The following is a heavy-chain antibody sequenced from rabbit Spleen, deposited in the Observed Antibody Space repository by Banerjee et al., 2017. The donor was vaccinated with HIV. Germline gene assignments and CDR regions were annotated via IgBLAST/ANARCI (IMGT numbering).Heavy chain of an antibody. Sequence: QEQLEESGGDLVKPGASLTLTCTASGFDLSRYYYMCWVRQAPGKGLEWIGCIYAGSSGSTYYASWAKGRFTISKTSSTTVTLQMTSLTAADTATYFCARGAISYGDGCDLWGPGTLVTVS. CDR1: GFDLSRYYY. V-gene: IGHV1S45*01. CDR2: IYAGSSGST. D-gene: IGHD6-1*01. J-gene: IGHJ4*01. CDR3: ARGAISYGDGCDL.